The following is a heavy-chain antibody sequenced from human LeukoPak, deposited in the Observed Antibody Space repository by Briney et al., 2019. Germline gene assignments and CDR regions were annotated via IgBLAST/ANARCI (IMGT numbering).Heavy chain of an antibody. CDR3: ARASTFGRNFDY. CDR1: GGSISSGSYY. V-gene: IGHV4-61*02. J-gene: IGHJ4*02. CDR2: IYTSGST. Sequence: SETLSLTCTVSGGSISSGSYYWSWIRQPAGEGLEWIGRIYTSGSTNYNPSLKSRVTISVDTSKNQFSLKLSSVTAADTAVYYCARASTFGRNFDYWGQGTLSPSPQ. D-gene: IGHD3-16*01.